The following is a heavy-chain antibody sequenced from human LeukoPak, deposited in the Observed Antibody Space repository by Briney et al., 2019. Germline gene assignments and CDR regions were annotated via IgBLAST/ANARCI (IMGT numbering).Heavy chain of an antibody. CDR1: GGSIGSYY. V-gene: IGHV4-59*01. D-gene: IGHD2-21*02. J-gene: IGHJ4*02. CDR2: IYYSGST. CDR3: AREAELVTRSFDY. Sequence: SETLSLTCTVSGGSIGSYYWSWIRQPPGKGLDWIGYIYYSGSTNYNPSLKSRVTISVDTSKNQFSLKLSSVTAADTAVYYCAREAELVTRSFDYWGQGTLVTVSS.